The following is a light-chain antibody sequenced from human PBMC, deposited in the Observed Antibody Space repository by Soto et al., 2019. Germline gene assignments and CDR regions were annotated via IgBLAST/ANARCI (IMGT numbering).Light chain of an antibody. V-gene: IGLV2-11*01. CDR1: SSDVGGYSY. CDR2: DVS. CDR3: CSYVGRNTYV. J-gene: IGLJ1*01. Sequence: SVLTQPRSASGSPGQSITISCTGTSSDVGGYSYVSWYQQHPAKAPKLIIFDVSKRPSGVPNRFSGSKSGNTASLTISGLRAEDEADYYCCSYVGRNTYVFGTGTKVTVL.